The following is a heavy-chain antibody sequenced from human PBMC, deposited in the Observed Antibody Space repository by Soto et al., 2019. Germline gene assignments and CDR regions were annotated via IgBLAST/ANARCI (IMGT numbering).Heavy chain of an antibody. CDR1: GFTFSSSA. CDR2: ISGSGGST. J-gene: IGHJ4*02. D-gene: IGHD3-22*01. Sequence: WGALTLSCAASGFTFSSSAMTWVRQAPGKGLEWVSAISGSGGSTYYADSVKGRFTISRDNSKTTLYLQMNSLRAEDTALYYCAKDLYYYDSSGYYDYWGQGTLVTVSS. V-gene: IGHV3-23*01. CDR3: AKDLYYYDSSGYYDY.